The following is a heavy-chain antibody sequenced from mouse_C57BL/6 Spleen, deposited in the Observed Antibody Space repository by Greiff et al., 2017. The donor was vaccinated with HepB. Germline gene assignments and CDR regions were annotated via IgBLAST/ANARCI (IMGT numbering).Heavy chain of an antibody. CDR3: ARYDYDSWYFDV. V-gene: IGHV1-82*01. Sequence: QVQLQQSGPELVKPGASVKISCKASGYAFSSSWMNWVKQRPGKGLEWIGRIYPGDGDTNYNGKFKGKATLTADKSSSTAYMQLSSLTSEDSAVYFCARYDYDSWYFDVWGTGTTVTVSS. CDR1: GYAFSSSW. D-gene: IGHD2-4*01. CDR2: IYPGDGDT. J-gene: IGHJ1*03.